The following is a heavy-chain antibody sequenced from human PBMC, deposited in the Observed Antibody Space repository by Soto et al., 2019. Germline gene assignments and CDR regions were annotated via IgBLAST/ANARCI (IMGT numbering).Heavy chain of an antibody. Sequence: APVKVSCKDSCYTFRSYGISWVRQAPGQGLEWVGWISAYNGDTHYAPKFQDRITLTTETSTDTAYMELRSLRLDDTAVYYCARVWSRHYDNRRLLWVYWGQGCLVTVSS. D-gene: IGHD3-9*01. J-gene: IGHJ1*01. V-gene: IGHV1-18*04. CDR3: ARVWSRHYDNRRLLWVY. CDR1: CYTFRSYG. CDR2: ISAYNGDT.